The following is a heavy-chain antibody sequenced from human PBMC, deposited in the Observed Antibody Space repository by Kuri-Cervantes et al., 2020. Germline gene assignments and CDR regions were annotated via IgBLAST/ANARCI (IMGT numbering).Heavy chain of an antibody. CDR3: ASRDSGSYYFPYYYYGMDV. V-gene: IGHV4-59*12. CDR1: GGSISSYY. Sequence: SETLSLTCTVSGGSISSYYWSWIRQPPGKGLEWIGYIYYSGSTYYNPSLKSRVTISVDTSKNQFSLKLSSVAAADTAVYYCASRDSGSYYFPYYYYGMDVWGQGTTVTVSS. J-gene: IGHJ6*02. D-gene: IGHD1-26*01. CDR2: IYYSGST.